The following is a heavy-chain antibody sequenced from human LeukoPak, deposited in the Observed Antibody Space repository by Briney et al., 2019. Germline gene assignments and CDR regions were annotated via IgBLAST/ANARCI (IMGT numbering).Heavy chain of an antibody. CDR1: GYTCTGHY. CDR3: ARGYSGYDCPDY. D-gene: IGHD5-12*01. J-gene: IGHJ4*02. Sequence: GASVKVSCKFSGYTCTGHYMHWVRQAPGPGREWMGRINPNSGDTNYAQKCQGRVTMTKDTSINTAYMEASRLRSDDTAVYYCARGYSGYDCPDYWGQGTLVTVSS. CDR2: INPNSGDT. V-gene: IGHV1-2*06.